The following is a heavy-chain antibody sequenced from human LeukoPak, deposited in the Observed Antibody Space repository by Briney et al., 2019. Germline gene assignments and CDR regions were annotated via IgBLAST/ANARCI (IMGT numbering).Heavy chain of an antibody. J-gene: IGHJ4*02. CDR2: IKQDGSEK. CDR3: AKVMTTVVKRYYFDY. D-gene: IGHD4-23*01. CDR1: GFTFSSYW. V-gene: IGHV3-7*01. Sequence: GGSLRLSCEASGFTFSSYWMSWVRQAPGKGLEWVANIKQDGSEKYYVDSVKGRFTISRDNAKKSLYLQMNSLRVEDTAVYYCAKVMTTVVKRYYFDYWGQGTLVTVSS.